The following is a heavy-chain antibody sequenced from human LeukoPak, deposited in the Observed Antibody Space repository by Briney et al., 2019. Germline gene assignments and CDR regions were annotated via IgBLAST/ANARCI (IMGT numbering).Heavy chain of an antibody. CDR2: INWNGGRT. CDR1: GFTFDDFG. V-gene: IGHV3-20*04. J-gene: IGHJ3*02. CDR3: ARKWLSNAFDI. Sequence: GGSLRLSCAASGFTFDDFGMSWVRHAPGKGLEWVSGINWNGGRTVYADSVKGRFTIFRDNAKKSLYLQMNSLRAEDTALYYCARKWLSNAFDIWGQGTMVTVAS. D-gene: IGHD5-12*01.